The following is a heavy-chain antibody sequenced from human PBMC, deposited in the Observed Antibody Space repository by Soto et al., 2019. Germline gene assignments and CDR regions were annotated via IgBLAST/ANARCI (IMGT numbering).Heavy chain of an antibody. CDR3: ARSEEDSDYYYYGMDV. CDR1: GDSVSSNSVA. Sequence: SQTLSLTCVISGDSVSSNSVAWNWVRQSPSRGLEWLGRTYYRSRWYNDYAVSVRSRIAINPDTSKNHFSLQLNSVTPDDTAVYYCARSEEDSDYYYYGMDVWSQGTTVTVSS. V-gene: IGHV6-1*01. D-gene: IGHD2-15*01. CDR2: TYYRSRWYN. J-gene: IGHJ6*02.